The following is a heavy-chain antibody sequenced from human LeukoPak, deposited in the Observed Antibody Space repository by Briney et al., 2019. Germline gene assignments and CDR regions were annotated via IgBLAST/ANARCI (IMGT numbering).Heavy chain of an antibody. CDR3: AREYSYGDYFDY. CDR1: GFTFISYS. J-gene: IGHJ4*02. Sequence: GGSLRLSCAASGFTFISYSIHWVRQAPGKGLEWVAFIRYDGSNKYYADSVKGRFTISRDNSESTLYLQMNSLRAEDTAVYYCAREYSYGDYFDYWGQGTLVTVSS. V-gene: IGHV3-30*02. D-gene: IGHD5-18*01. CDR2: IRYDGSNK.